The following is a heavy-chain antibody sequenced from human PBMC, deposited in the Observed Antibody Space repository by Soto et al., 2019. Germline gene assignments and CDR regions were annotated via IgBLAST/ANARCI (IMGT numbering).Heavy chain of an antibody. V-gene: IGHV3-30*18. Sequence: PGGSLRLSCAASGFTFSSYGMHWVRQAPGKGLEWVAVTSYDGSSKYYADSVKGRFTISRDNSKNTLYLQMNSLRAEDTAVYYCAKGGSDYDILTGSGYYGMDVWGQGTTVTVSS. CDR2: TSYDGSSK. J-gene: IGHJ6*02. CDR3: AKGGSDYDILTGSGYYGMDV. CDR1: GFTFSSYG. D-gene: IGHD3-9*01.